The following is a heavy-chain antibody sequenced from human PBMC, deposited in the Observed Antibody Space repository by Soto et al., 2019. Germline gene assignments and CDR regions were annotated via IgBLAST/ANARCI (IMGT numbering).Heavy chain of an antibody. CDR3: ARGASSSWYNYYYGMDV. Sequence: GASVKVSCKASGGTFSSYAISWVRQAPGQGLEWMGGITPIFGTANYAQKFQGRVTITADKSTSTASMELSSLRSEDTAVYYCARGASSSWYNYYYGMDVWGQGTTVTVSS. J-gene: IGHJ6*02. CDR2: ITPIFGTA. V-gene: IGHV1-69*06. D-gene: IGHD6-13*01. CDR1: GGTFSSYA.